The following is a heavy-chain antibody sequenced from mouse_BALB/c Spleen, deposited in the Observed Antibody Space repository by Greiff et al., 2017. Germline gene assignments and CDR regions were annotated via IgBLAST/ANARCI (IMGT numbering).Heavy chain of an antibody. CDR3: ASPYGNSAWFAY. D-gene: IGHD2-1*01. CDR2: IRNKANGYTT. CDR1: GFTFTDYY. V-gene: IGHV7-3*02. Sequence: EVHLVESGGGLVQPGGSLRLSCATSGFTFTDYYMSWVRQPPGKALEWLGFIRNKANGYTTEYSASVKGRFTISRDNSQSILYLQMNTLRAEDSATYYCASPYGNSAWFAYWGQGTLVTVSA. J-gene: IGHJ3*01.